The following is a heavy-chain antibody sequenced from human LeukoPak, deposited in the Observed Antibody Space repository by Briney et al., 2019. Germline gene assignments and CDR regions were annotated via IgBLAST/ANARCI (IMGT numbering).Heavy chain of an antibody. CDR3: AKYRYGSGSFYTSPFDY. D-gene: IGHD3-10*01. J-gene: IGHJ4*02. V-gene: IGHV3-23*01. CDR1: GFAFTSYA. CDR2: INDGGGTT. Sequence: GGSLRLSCAASGFAFTSYAMSWVRQAPGKGLEWVSAINDGGGTTYYADSVKGRFTISRDNSKNTLYLQMNSLRAEDTAVYFCAKYRYGSGSFYTSPFDYWGQGTLVTVSS.